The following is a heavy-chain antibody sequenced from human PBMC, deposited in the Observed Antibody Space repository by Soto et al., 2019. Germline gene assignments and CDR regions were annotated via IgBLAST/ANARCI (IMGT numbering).Heavy chain of an antibody. CDR2: IHYSGST. CDR3: VRALPDGYYGLDV. V-gene: IGHV4-59*11. J-gene: IGHJ6*02. CDR1: GGSISSHY. Sequence: TLSLTCTVSGGSISSHYWNWIRQPPGKGLEWIGYIHYSGSTMCNPSLKSRATVSVSTSKNQFSLKLNSVTAADTAVYYCVRALPDGYYGLDVWGQGTTVTVSS.